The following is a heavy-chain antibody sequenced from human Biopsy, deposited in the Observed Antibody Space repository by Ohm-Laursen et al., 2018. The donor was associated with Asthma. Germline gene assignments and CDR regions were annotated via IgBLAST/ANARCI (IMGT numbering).Heavy chain of an antibody. J-gene: IGHJ5*02. CDR1: GGSFSAYY. V-gene: IGHV4-34*01. Sequence: SETLSLTCAVSGGSFSAYYWSWIRQPPGKGLEWIAEINLSGSTNYNPSLKSQVTMSVDTSKNQLFLNLRSVTAADTAVYYCARAASTTVFWSGYSHNWFDPWGQGTLVTVSS. D-gene: IGHD3-3*01. CDR2: INLSGST. CDR3: ARAASTTVFWSGYSHNWFDP.